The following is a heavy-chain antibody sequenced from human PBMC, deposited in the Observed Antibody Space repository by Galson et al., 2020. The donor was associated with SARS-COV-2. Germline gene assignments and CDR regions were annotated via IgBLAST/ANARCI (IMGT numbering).Heavy chain of an antibody. CDR1: GGSISSSTYY. J-gene: IGHJ4*02. CDR3: ARSFCSSSCYAVGYFDY. D-gene: IGHD2-2*01. Sequence: SETLSLTCTVSGGSISSSTYYWGWVRQPPGKGPEWTGSIDYSGSTYYNPSLKSRVTTSVDTSKNQISLRLNSVTVADTAIYYCARSFCSSSCYAVGYFDYWGQGTLVTVSS. V-gene: IGHV4-39*07. CDR2: IDYSGST.